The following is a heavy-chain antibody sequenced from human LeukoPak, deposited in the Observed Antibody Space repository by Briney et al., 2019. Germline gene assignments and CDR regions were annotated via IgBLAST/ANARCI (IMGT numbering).Heavy chain of an antibody. D-gene: IGHD3-3*01. CDR1: GGSISSSNYY. Sequence: SETLSLTCTVSGGSISSSNYYWGWIRQPPGKGLEWIGSIYYSGSTYYNPSLKSRVTISVDTSKNQFSLKLSSVTAADTAVYYCARGQLDYDFWTGYYRNWFDPWGQETLVTVSS. CDR2: IYYSGST. CDR3: ARGQLDYDFWTGYYRNWFDP. V-gene: IGHV4-39*07. J-gene: IGHJ5*02.